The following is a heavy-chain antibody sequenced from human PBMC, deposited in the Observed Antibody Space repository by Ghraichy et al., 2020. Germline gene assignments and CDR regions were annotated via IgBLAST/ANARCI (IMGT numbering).Heavy chain of an antibody. CDR1: GFTFTSSA. D-gene: IGHD2-2*01. J-gene: IGHJ4*02. Sequence: SVKVSCKASGFTFTSSAMQWVRQARGQRLEWIGWIVVGSGNTNYAQKFQERVTITRDMSTSTAYLELSSLRSEDTAVYYCAADPLAKYQLPSGDYWGQGTLVTFSS. CDR2: IVVGSGNT. CDR3: AADPLAKYQLPSGDY. V-gene: IGHV1-58*02.